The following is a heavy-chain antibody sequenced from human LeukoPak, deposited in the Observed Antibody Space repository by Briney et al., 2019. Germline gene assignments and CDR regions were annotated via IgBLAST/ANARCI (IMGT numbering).Heavy chain of an antibody. CDR2: INHSGST. D-gene: IGHD2-2*02. CDR1: GGSFSGYY. J-gene: IGHJ5*02. Sequence: SETLSLTCAVYGGSFSGYYWSWIRQPPGKGLEWIGEINHSGSTNYNPSLKSRVTISVDTSKNQFSLKLSSVTAADTAVYYCARDTSGIFDPWGQGTLVTVSS. V-gene: IGHV4-34*01. CDR3: ARDTSGIFDP.